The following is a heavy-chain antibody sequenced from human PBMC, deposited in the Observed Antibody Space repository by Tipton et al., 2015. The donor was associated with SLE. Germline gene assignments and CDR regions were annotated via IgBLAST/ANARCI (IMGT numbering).Heavy chain of an antibody. CDR2: IYYNGNT. Sequence: TLSLTCIVSGGSISPYYWGWIRQAPGKGLEWLGFIYYNGNTAYNPSLASRATISVDMSKNQSSLKLSSVTAADTAVYYCEGAATGTNYYMDVWGKGTTVTVSS. CDR1: GGSISPYY. D-gene: IGHD4-17*01. CDR3: EGAATGTNYYMDV. V-gene: IGHV4-59*12. J-gene: IGHJ6*03.